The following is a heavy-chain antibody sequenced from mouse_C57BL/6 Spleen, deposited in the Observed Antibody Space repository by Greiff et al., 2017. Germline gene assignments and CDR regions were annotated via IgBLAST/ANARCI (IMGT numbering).Heavy chain of an antibody. J-gene: IGHJ3*01. V-gene: IGHV5-16*01. CDR2: INYDGSST. CDR3: ARVSPAWFAY. Sequence: EVKLVESEGGLVQPGSSMKLSCTASGFTFSDYYMAWVRQVPEKGLEWVANINYDGSSTYYLDSLKSRFIISRDNAKNILYLQMSSLKSEDTATYYCARVSPAWFAYWGQGTLVTVSA. CDR1: GFTFSDYY.